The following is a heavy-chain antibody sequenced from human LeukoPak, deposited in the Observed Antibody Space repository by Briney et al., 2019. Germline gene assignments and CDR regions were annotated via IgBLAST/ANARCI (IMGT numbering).Heavy chain of an antibody. V-gene: IGHV4-59*08. D-gene: IGHD1-1*01. Sequence: SETLSLTCTVSGASISSYYWSWIRQPPGKGLEWIGYIYYSGSTNYNPPLKSRVTMSVDTSKNQFSLNLSSVTAADTAVYYCARSPSTGPDYWGQGTLVTVSS. CDR2: IYYSGST. J-gene: IGHJ4*02. CDR1: GASISSYY. CDR3: ARSPSTGPDY.